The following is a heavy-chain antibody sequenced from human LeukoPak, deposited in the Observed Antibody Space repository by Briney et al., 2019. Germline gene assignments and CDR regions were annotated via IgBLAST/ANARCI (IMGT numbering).Heavy chain of an antibody. D-gene: IGHD3-10*01. Sequence: ASVKVSCKASGYTFTSYDINWVRQATGQGLEWMGWMNPNSGNTGYAQKFQGRVTITRNTSISTAYRELSSLRCEDSAVYYCARGEGILYDYWGQGTLVTVSS. CDR3: ARGEGILYDY. V-gene: IGHV1-8*03. CDR2: MNPNSGNT. CDR1: GYTFTSYD. J-gene: IGHJ4*02.